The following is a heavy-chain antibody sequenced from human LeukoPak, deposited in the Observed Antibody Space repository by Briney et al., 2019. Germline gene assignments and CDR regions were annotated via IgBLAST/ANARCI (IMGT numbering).Heavy chain of an antibody. J-gene: IGHJ2*01. CDR3: ARHWMAVAPYWYFDL. Sequence: ASVKVSCKASGYTFTSYDINWVRQATGQGLEWMGWMNPNSGNTGYAQKFQGRVTMTRNTSISTAYMELSSLRSEDTAVYYCARHWMAVAPYWYFDLWGRGTLVTVSS. CDR2: MNPNSGNT. CDR1: GYTFTSYD. D-gene: IGHD6-19*01. V-gene: IGHV1-8*01.